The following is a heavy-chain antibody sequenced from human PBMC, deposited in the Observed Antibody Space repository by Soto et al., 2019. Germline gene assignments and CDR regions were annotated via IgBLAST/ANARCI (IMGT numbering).Heavy chain of an antibody. V-gene: IGHV1-8*01. Sequence: QVQLVQSGAEVKKPGASVKVSCKASGYTFTSYDINWVRQATGQGLEWMGWMNPNSGNTGYAQKFQGRVTVARNTSRSTADMEVSILRSEDTAVDYCARDGGAPTATYYYYGMDVWGQGTTVTVSS. J-gene: IGHJ6*02. D-gene: IGHD4-17*01. CDR1: GYTFTSYD. CDR2: MNPNSGNT. CDR3: ARDGGAPTATYYYYGMDV.